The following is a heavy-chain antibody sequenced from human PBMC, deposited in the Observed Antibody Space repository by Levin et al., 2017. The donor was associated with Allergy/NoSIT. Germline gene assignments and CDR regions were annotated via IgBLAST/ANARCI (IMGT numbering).Heavy chain of an antibody. CDR2: ISYDGNNK. V-gene: IGHV3-33*08. CDR3: ARDHDFQGGMDV. J-gene: IGHJ6*02. CDR1: RFTFSRYD. Sequence: GGSLRLSCAASRFTFSRYDMHWVRQAPGKGLEWVAVISYDGNNKYYADSVKGRFTISRDNAKNSLYLQMNSLRAEDTAVYYCARDHDFQGGMDVWGQGTTVTVSS. D-gene: IGHD3-3*01.